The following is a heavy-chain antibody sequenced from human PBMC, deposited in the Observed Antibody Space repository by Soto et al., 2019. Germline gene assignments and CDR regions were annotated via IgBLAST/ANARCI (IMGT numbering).Heavy chain of an antibody. CDR1: GFTFSGHW. J-gene: IGHJ6*02. CDR2: INGDGSST. V-gene: IGHV3-74*01. D-gene: IGHD2-2*01. Sequence: GGSLRLSCAASGFTFSGHWMHWVRQAPGKGLVWVSRINGDGSSTNCADFVKGRFTISRDNAESTLYLQMNSLRAEDTAVYYCASPVVPAAMGGPYFYGIDFWGQGTTVTVSS. CDR3: ASPVVPAAMGGPYFYGIDF.